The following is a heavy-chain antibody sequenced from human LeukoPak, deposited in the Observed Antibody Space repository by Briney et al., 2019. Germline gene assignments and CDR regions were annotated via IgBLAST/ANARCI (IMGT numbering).Heavy chain of an antibody. Sequence: KPSETLSLTCTVSGGSISGHYWTWVRQPPGEGLEWIGQIHYSGKADYNPSLRSLITISVDTSKNQMSLKVTSVTAADTAVYYCARFGVDYDMDVWGQGTTVTVS. CDR2: IHYSGKA. D-gene: IGHD3-16*01. J-gene: IGHJ6*02. V-gene: IGHV4-59*11. CDR1: GGSISGHY. CDR3: ARFGVDYDMDV.